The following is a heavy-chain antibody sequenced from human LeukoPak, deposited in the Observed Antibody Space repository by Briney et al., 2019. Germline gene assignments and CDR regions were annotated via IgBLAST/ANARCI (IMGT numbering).Heavy chain of an antibody. CDR3: ARDYKYALDN. J-gene: IGHJ4*02. CDR2: IGINSGNT. V-gene: IGHV3-48*01. Sequence: GGSLRLSCAASGFTFSDYSMNWVRQAPGKGLEWISYIGINSGNTNYADSVKGRFTISGDKAKNSLYLQMNSLRVEDTAVYYCARDYKYALDNWGQGTLVTVSS. D-gene: IGHD5-24*01. CDR1: GFTFSDYS.